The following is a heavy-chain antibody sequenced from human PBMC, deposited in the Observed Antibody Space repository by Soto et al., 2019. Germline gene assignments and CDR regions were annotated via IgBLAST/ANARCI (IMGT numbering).Heavy chain of an antibody. CDR2: IYWDDDK. Sequence: SGPTLVNPTQTLTLTCTFSGFSLSTSGVGVGWIRQPPGKALEWPALIYWDDDKRYSPSLKSRLTITKDTSKNQVVLTMTNMDPVDTATYYCALPIFGVVIGQLGEPGFDYWGQGTLVTVSS. D-gene: IGHD3-3*01. CDR3: ALPIFGVVIGQLGEPGFDY. J-gene: IGHJ4*02. CDR1: GFSLSTSGVG. V-gene: IGHV2-5*02.